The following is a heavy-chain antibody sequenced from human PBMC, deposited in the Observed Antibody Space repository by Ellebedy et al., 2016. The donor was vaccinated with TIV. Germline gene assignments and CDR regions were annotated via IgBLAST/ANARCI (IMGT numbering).Heavy chain of an antibody. CDR1: GGSIESYY. V-gene: IGHV4-59*01. J-gene: IGHJ6*02. CDR3: ARDAGVLSDYYYYTMDV. Sequence: ESLKISCTVSGGSIESYYWSWIRQPPGKVLEWIGYISDSWSTNYNPSLKSQVFISVDTSKTQFSLRLSSVTAADTAVYYCARDAGVLSDYYYYTMDVWGQGTTVTVSS. CDR2: ISDSWST. D-gene: IGHD3-10*01.